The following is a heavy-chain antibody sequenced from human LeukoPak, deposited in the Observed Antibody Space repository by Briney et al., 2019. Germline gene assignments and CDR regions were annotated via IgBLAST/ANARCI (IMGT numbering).Heavy chain of an antibody. V-gene: IGHV1-69*13. CDR3: ARVSPSYCSSTSCPNFDY. D-gene: IGHD2-2*01. CDR1: RGTFSSYA. J-gene: IGHJ4*02. CDR2: IIPIFGTA. Sequence: SVKVSCKASRGTFSSYAISWVRQAPGQGLEWMGGIIPIFGTANYAQKFQGRVTITADESTSTAYMELSSLRSEDTAVYYCARVSPSYCSSTSCPNFDYWGQGTLVTVSS.